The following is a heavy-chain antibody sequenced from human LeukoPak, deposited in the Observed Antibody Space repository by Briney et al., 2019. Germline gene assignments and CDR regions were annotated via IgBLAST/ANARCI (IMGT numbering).Heavy chain of an antibody. V-gene: IGHV4-38-2*02. D-gene: IGHD6-6*01. Sequence: SETLSLTCTVSGYSISSGYYWGWIRQPPGKGLEWIVNIYHTGSTYYNPSLKSRVTISVDTSKNQFSLKLSSVTAADMAVYYCVRSSSSIFDYWGQGTLVTVSS. CDR3: VRSSSSIFDY. CDR2: IYHTGST. CDR1: GYSISSGYY. J-gene: IGHJ4*02.